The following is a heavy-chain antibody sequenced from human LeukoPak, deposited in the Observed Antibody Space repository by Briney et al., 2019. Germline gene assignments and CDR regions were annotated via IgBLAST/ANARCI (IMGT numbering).Heavy chain of an antibody. CDR1: GGSISSGGYY. J-gene: IGHJ4*02. CDR2: IYHSGST. V-gene: IGHV4-30-2*01. Sequence: SQTLSLTCTVSGGSISSGGYYWSWIRQPPGKGLEWIGYIYHSGSTYHNPSLKSRVTISVDRSKNQFSLKLSSVTAADTAVYYCARDLAVSHFDYWGQGTLVTVSS. CDR3: ARDLAVSHFDY. D-gene: IGHD2-8*01.